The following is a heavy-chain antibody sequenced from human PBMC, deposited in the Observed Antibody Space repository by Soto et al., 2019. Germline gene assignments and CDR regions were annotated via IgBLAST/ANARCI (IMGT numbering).Heavy chain of an antibody. CDR1: GGTFSSYA. CDR3: ARDGYYYDSSGYYYYFDY. D-gene: IGHD3-22*01. Sequence: QVQLVQSGAEVKKPGSSVKVSCKASGGTFSSYAISWVRQAPGQGLEWMGGIIPIFGTANYAQKFQGRVTMPADXSTSTAYMELSSLRSEDTAVYYCARDGYYYDSSGYYYYFDYWGQGTLVTVSS. V-gene: IGHV1-69*12. CDR2: IIPIFGTA. J-gene: IGHJ4*02.